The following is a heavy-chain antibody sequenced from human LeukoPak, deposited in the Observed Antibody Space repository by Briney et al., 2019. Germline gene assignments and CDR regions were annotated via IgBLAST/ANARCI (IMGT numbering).Heavy chain of an antibody. CDR2: ISGSGGST. J-gene: IGHJ4*02. CDR1: GFTFSSYA. V-gene: IGHV3-23*01. D-gene: IGHD6-13*01. CDR3: AKAFGSSWSLFHY. Sequence: GGSLRLSCAASGFTFSSYAMSWVRQAPGKGLGWVSAISGSGGSTYYADSVKGRFTISRDNSKNTPYLQMNSLRAEDTATFYCAKAFGSSWSLFHYWGQGTLVTVSS.